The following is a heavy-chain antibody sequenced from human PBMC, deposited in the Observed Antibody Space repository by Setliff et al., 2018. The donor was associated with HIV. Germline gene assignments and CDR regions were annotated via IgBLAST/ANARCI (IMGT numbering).Heavy chain of an antibody. CDR2: ISAYNGNT. V-gene: IGHV1-18*01. CDR3: ARVPLGGWFYFDY. CDR1: GYTFTSYG. D-gene: IGHD6-19*01. J-gene: IGHJ4*02. Sequence: ASVKVPCKASGYTFTSYGISWVRQAPEQGREWMGWISAYNGNTNYAQKLQGRVTMTTDTSTSTAYMELRSLRSDDTAVYYCARVPLGGWFYFDYWGQGTLVTVSS.